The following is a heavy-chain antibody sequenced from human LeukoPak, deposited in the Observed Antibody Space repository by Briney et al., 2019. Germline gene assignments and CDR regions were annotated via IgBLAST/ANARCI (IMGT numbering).Heavy chain of an antibody. CDR3: ASSGWYRGTFDS. J-gene: IGHJ4*02. V-gene: IGHV4-59*01. CDR2: ISDTGST. CDR1: GGFISSYY. D-gene: IGHD6-19*01. Sequence: PSETLSLTCTVSGGFISSYYWSWIRQPPGKGLEWIGYISDTGSTNYNPSLNSRVTISVDTSKNQFSLKLRSVTAADTAVYYCASSGWYRGTFDSWGQGTLVTVSS.